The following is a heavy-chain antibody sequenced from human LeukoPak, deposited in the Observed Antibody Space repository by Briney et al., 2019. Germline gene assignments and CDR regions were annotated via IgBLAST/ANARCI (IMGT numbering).Heavy chain of an antibody. Sequence: ASVKVSCKASRYTFTSYGISWVRQAPGQGLEWMGWISAYNGNTNYAQKLQGRVTMTTDTSTSTAYMELRSLRSDDTAVYYCARDAAYDILIGGWFDPWGQGTLVTVSS. D-gene: IGHD3-9*01. CDR2: ISAYNGNT. J-gene: IGHJ5*02. CDR3: ARDAAYDILIGGWFDP. V-gene: IGHV1-18*01. CDR1: RYTFTSYG.